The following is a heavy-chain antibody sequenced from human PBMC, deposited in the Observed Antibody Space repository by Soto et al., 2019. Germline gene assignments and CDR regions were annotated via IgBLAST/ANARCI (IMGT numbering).Heavy chain of an antibody. V-gene: IGHV4-39*01. J-gene: IGHJ6*02. CDR1: Y. Sequence: YWGWIRQPPGKGLEWIGSIYYSGSTYYNPSLKSRVTISVDTSKNQFSLKLSSVTAADTAVYYCASGAVAGPFYYYYYYGMDVWGQGTKVTVYS. D-gene: IGHD6-19*01. CDR2: IYYSGST. CDR3: ASGAVAGPFYYYYYYGMDV.